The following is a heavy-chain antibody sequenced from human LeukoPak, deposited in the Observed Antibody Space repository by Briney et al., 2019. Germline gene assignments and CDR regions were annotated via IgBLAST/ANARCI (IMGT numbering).Heavy chain of an antibody. V-gene: IGHV3-23*01. D-gene: IGHD3-22*01. CDR2: ISGSGGST. CDR1: GFTFSCYA. CDR3: AKTLYCYDSSGYYYFDY. Sequence: GGSLRLSCAASGFTFSCYAMSWVRQAPGKGLEWVSAISGSGGSTYYAASVKGRFTSYRDNSKNTLYVQMNSLRAEDTAVYYCAKTLYCYDSSGYYYFDYWGQGTLVTVSS. J-gene: IGHJ4*01.